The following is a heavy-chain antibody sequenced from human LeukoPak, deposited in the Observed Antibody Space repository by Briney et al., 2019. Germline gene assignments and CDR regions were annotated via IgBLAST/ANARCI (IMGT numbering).Heavy chain of an antibody. V-gene: IGHV1-46*01. CDR2: XXXXXGST. CDR3: AREAPLGSSGSELYGMDV. J-gene: IGHJ6*02. CDR1: XYTFTRYX. Sequence: GASVKVSCKASXYTFTRYXXXXXXXAPGQGLXXXXXXXXXXGSTSXAQKFQGRVXXXXXXSTSTVYMELRSLRSDDTAVYYCAREAPLGSSGSELYGMDVWGQGTTVTVSS. D-gene: IGHD6-19*01.